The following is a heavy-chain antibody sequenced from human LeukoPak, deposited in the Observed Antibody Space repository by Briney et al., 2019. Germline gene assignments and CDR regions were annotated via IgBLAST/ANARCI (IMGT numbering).Heavy chain of an antibody. D-gene: IGHD2-2*01. CDR3: ARDRPPYCSSTSCYYYYYMDV. Sequence: SETLSLTCTVSGGSISNYYWGWIRQAPGKGPEWIGTIYYSGNTYYNSSLKSRVTMSVDTSKNQFSLKLSSVTAADTAVYYCARDRPPYCSSTSCYYYYYMDVWGKGTTVTISS. J-gene: IGHJ6*03. CDR2: IYYSGNT. V-gene: IGHV4-39*07. CDR1: GGSISNYY.